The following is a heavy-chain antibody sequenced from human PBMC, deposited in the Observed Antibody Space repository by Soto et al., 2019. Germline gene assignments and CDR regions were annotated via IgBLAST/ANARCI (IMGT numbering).Heavy chain of an antibody. J-gene: IGHJ4*02. Sequence: SETLSLTCAVSGDSSNSSHWWNWVRQPPRKGLEWIGQISHSGSTTYNPSLTSRVTISVDKSKNHFSLKLTSVTAEDTAVYYCAGNVDTATWGRTWYFDYWGQGTLVTVSS. D-gene: IGHD5-18*01. CDR3: AGNVDTATWGRTWYFDY. CDR1: GDSSNSSHW. V-gene: IGHV4-4*02. CDR2: ISHSGST.